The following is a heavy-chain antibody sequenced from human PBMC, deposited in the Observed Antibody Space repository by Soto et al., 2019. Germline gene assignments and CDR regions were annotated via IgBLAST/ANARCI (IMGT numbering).Heavy chain of an antibody. J-gene: IGHJ4*02. CDR3: ARLIGANYDSSGYYLYYFDY. V-gene: IGHV5-51*01. CDR2: IYPGDSYT. Sequence: PGESLKISCKGSGYSFTSYWIGWVRQMPGKGLEWMGIIYPGDSYTNYSPSFQGHVTISADKSISTAYLQWSSLKASDTAMYYCARLIGANYDSSGYYLYYFDYWGQGTLVTVSS. D-gene: IGHD3-22*01. CDR1: GYSFTSYW.